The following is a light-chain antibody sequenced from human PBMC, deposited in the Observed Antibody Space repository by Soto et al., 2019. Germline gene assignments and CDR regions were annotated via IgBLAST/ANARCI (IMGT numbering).Light chain of an antibody. CDR3: QSYDRSLSGSVV. CDR1: SSNIWAGYE. V-gene: IGLV1-40*01. J-gene: IGLJ2*01. CDR2: GNN. Sequence: QAVVTQPPSVSGAPGQRVTISCTGTSSNIWAGYEVHWYQHLPGTAPKLLMSGNNNRPSGVPDRFSGSKSGTSASLAITGLQADDEADYYCQSYDRSLSGSVVFGAGTKLTVL.